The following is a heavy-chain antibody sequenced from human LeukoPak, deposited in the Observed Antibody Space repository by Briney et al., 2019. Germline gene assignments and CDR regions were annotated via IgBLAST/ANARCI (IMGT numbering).Heavy chain of an antibody. D-gene: IGHD3-9*01. Sequence: ASVTVSCKASGYTFTNDDISWVRQATGQGLEWIGKMNPNSGNTGYAQKFQGRVTMTRSTSVSTVHMELNSLTSEDTAVYFCARSASGTGYTAWGQGTLVTVSS. CDR2: MNPNSGNT. V-gene: IGHV1-8*01. CDR1: GYTFTNDD. CDR3: ARSASGTGYTA. J-gene: IGHJ4*02.